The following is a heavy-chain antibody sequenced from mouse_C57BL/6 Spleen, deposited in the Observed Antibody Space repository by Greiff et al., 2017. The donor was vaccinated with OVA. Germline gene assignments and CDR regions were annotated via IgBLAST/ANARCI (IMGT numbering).Heavy chain of an antibody. CDR1: GYTFTSYW. J-gene: IGHJ2*01. V-gene: IGHV1-64*01. CDR3: ARERGSSPYYFDY. CDR2: IHPNSGST. D-gene: IGHD1-1*01. Sequence: QVQLQQPGAELVKPGASVKLSCKASGYTFTSYWMHWVKQRPGQGLEWIGMIHPNSGSTNYNEKFKSKATLTVDKSSSTAYMQLSSLTSEDSAVYYGARERGSSPYYFDYWGQGTTLTVSS.